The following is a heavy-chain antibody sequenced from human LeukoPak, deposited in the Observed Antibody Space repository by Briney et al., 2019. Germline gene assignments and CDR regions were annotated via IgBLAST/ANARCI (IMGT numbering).Heavy chain of an antibody. D-gene: IGHD2-2*01. CDR2: ISSSNSYI. CDR1: GFTFSTYS. J-gene: IGHJ4*02. V-gene: IGHV3-21*01. CDR3: ARDSSTIIDY. Sequence: PGGSLRLSCAASGFTFSTYSMNWVRQAPGKGLEWVSSISSSNSYIYYTDSVKGRFTISRDNAKNSLYLQMNSLRAEDTAVYYCARDSSTIIDYWGQGTLVTVSS.